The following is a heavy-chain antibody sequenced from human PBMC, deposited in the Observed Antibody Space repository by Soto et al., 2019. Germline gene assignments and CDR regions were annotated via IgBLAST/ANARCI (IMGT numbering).Heavy chain of an antibody. CDR2: ISYDGSNK. CDR3: ARRYYYDSRDAFDI. V-gene: IGHV3-30-3*01. CDR1: GFTFSSYA. J-gene: IGHJ3*02. Sequence: GGSLRLSCAASGFTFSSYAMHWVRQAPGKGLEWVAVISYDGSNKYYADSVKGRFTISRDNSKNTLYLQMNSLRAEDTAVYCCARRYYYDSRDAFDIWGQGAMVTVSS. D-gene: IGHD3-22*01.